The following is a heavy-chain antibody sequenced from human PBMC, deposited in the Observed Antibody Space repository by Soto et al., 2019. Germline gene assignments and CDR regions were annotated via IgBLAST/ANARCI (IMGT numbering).Heavy chain of an antibody. V-gene: IGHV1-3*01. Sequence: ASVKVSCKASGYLFTTYAIHWVRQAPGQTPEWMGWINAGNGNTKFTEKFHRRVTITTDRSASTAYMELASLSSEDTAVYYCALGGWSTSLAYFDSWGQGTMFAICS. J-gene: IGHJ4*02. CDR3: ALGGWSTSLAYFDS. CDR2: INAGNGNT. D-gene: IGHD3-16*01. CDR1: GYLFTTYA.